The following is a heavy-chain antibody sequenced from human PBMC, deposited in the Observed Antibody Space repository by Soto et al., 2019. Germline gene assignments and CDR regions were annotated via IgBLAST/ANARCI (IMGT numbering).Heavy chain of an antibody. CDR3: ARESAGIELSDYYYGMDV. Sequence: QVQLQESGPGLVKPSQTLSLTCTVSGGSISSGGYYWRWIRQHPGKGLEWIGYIYYSGSTYYNPSLNSLVTIPVDTSKNQFSLNMSSVTAADTAVYYCARESAGIELSDYYYGMDVWGQGTTVTVSS. V-gene: IGHV4-31*01. J-gene: IGHJ6*02. CDR1: GGSISSGGYY. D-gene: IGHD5-12*01. CDR2: IYYSGST.